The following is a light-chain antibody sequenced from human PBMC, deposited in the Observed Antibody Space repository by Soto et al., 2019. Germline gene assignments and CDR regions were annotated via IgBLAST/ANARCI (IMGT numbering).Light chain of an antibody. CDR3: CSYAGRYTWL. J-gene: IGLJ2*01. CDR2: DVT. V-gene: IGLV2-11*01. CDR1: SSDVGGSNY. Sequence: QSVLTQPRSVSGSPGQSVTISCTGTSSDVGGSNYVSWYQHHPGNAPQLLIYDVTKRPSGVPDRFSGSKSGNTASLTISGLQAEDETEYFCCSYAGRYTWLFGGGTKLTVL.